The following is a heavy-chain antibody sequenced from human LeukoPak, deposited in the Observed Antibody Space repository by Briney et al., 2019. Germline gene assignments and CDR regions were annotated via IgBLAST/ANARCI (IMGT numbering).Heavy chain of an antibody. CDR2: ISWPSGTI. J-gene: IGHJ6*02. D-gene: IGHD2-2*01. CDR3: ATDMGCSSTSCPPHGMDV. V-gene: IGHV3-9*01. Sequence: SLRLSCAAAGFTFDDYAMHCGGHAPGEGLEWGSGISWPSGTIGYAASVKRRFTISTDNAKNSLYLQMNSLRAEATASYYCATDMGCSSTSCPPHGMDVCGQGTTVTVSS. CDR1: GFTFDDYA.